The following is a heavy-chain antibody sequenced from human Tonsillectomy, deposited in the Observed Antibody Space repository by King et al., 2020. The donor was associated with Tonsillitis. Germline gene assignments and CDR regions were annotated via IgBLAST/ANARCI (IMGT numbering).Heavy chain of an antibody. CDR1: GFSFSSYW. CDR2: IKQDGSEK. CDR3: ARDNAWELRGGWFDP. Sequence: QLVQSVGGLVQPGGSLRLSCAASGFSFSSYWMTWVRQAPGKGLEWVANIKQDGSEKYYVDSVKGRFTISRDNAKNSLYLQMNSLRAEDTAVYYCARDNAWELRGGWFDPWGQGTLVTVSS. J-gene: IGHJ5*02. D-gene: IGHD1-26*01. V-gene: IGHV3-7*03.